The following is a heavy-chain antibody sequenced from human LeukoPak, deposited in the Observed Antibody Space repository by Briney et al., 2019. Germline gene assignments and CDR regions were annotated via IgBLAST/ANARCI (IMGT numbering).Heavy chain of an antibody. J-gene: IGHJ4*02. CDR1: GYTFISYG. CDR3: AREVPYDSSVYYQPFDY. D-gene: IGHD3-22*01. Sequence: GASVKVSCKASGYTFISYGISWVRQAPGQGLEWMGWISAYNGNTNYAQKLQGRVTMTTDTSTSTAYMELRSLRSDDTAVYYCAREVPYDSSVYYQPFDYWGQGTLVTVSS. CDR2: ISAYNGNT. V-gene: IGHV1-18*01.